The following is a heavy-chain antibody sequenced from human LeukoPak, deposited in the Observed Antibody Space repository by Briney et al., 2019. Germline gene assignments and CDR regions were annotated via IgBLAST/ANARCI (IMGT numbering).Heavy chain of an antibody. V-gene: IGHV3-21*01. J-gene: IGHJ4*02. CDR3: ARDLHYYDSTGYYSN. CDR1: GFTFSDYS. D-gene: IGHD3-22*01. Sequence: PGGSLRLSCAASGFTFSDYSMSWVRQAPGKGLEWVSSITSSSSYIFYADSVKGRFTISRDNAKNSLYLQMNSLRAEDTAMYYCARDLHYYDSTGYYSNWGQGTLVTVSS. CDR2: ITSSSSYI.